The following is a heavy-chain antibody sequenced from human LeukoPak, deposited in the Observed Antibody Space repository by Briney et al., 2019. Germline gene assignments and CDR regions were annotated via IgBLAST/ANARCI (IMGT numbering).Heavy chain of an antibody. J-gene: IGHJ4*02. CDR3: AGGSDYLDY. V-gene: IGHV4-38-2*01. D-gene: IGHD3-10*01. CDR1: GYSISSGYY. CDR2: IYHSGST. Sequence: SETLSLTCAVSGYSISSGYYWGWIRQPPGKGLEWIGSIYHSGSTYYNPSLKSRVTVSVDTSKNQFSLKLSSVTAADTAVYYCAGGSDYLDYWGQGTLVTVSS.